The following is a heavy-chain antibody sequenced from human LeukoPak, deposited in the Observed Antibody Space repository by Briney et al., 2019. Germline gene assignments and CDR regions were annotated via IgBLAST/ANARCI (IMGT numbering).Heavy chain of an antibody. CDR1: GYTVNSNY. CDR3: ARGPMGITDAFDI. Sequence: GGSLRLSCAASGYTVNSNYMSLVRQAPGKGLKWVSVIYSGGSTYYADSVKGRFTISRDNSKNTLYLQMNSLRAEDTAVYYCARGPMGITDAFDIWGQGTMVTVSS. CDR2: IYSGGST. J-gene: IGHJ3*02. V-gene: IGHV3-53*01. D-gene: IGHD6-13*01.